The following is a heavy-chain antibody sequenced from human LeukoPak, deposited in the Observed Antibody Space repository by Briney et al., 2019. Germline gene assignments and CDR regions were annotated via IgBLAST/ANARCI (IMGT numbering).Heavy chain of an antibody. J-gene: IGHJ4*02. CDR2: INAGNGNT. V-gene: IGHV1-3*01. D-gene: IGHD6-19*01. CDR3: ARGMAVGSGWYRVGYYFDY. Sequence: ASVKLSCKASGSTFTSYGMHRVCQAPAQRLEWMGWINAGNGNTKYSQKFQGRVTITMATSASTTYMELSSMRSEDTVVCYCARGMAVGSGWYRVGYYFDYWGQGTLVTVSS. CDR1: GSTFTSYG.